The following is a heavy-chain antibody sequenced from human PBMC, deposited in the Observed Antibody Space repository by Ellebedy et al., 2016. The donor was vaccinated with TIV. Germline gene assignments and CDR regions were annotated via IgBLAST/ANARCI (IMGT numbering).Heavy chain of an antibody. Sequence: MPSETLSLTCAVYGGSFSGYYWSWIRQPPGKGLEWIGEINHSGSTNYNPSLKSRVTVSVDTSKNQFSLKLSSVTAADTAVYYCARGQWLVLWGQGTLVTVSS. CDR2: INHSGST. D-gene: IGHD6-19*01. CDR1: GGSFSGYY. J-gene: IGHJ4*02. V-gene: IGHV4-34*01. CDR3: ARGQWLVL.